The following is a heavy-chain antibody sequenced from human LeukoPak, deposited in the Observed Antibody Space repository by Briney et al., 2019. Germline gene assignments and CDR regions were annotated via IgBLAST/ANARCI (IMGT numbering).Heavy chain of an antibody. D-gene: IGHD3-10*01. J-gene: IGHJ3*02. V-gene: IGHV4-30-4*01. CDR1: GGSISSGGYY. Sequence: SETLSLTCTVSGGSISSGGYYWSWIRQPPGKGLEWIGYIYYSGSTYYNPSLKSRVTISVDTSKNQFSLKLSSVTAADTAVYYCARESSIYGSGTDAFDIWGQGAMVTVSS. CDR3: ARESSIYGSGTDAFDI. CDR2: IYYSGST.